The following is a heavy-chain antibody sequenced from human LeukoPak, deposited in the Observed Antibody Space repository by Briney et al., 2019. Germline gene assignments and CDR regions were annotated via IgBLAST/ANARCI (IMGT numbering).Heavy chain of an antibody. D-gene: IGHD4-23*01. CDR2: IKQDESEK. V-gene: IGHV3-7*01. CDR1: GFSLSSYW. Sequence: PGGSLRLSCAASGFSLSSYWMSWVRQALGQGLEWVANIKQDESEKYYVDSVKGRFTISRDNAKNSLYLQMNSLRAEDTAVYYCARDAKPTTVVTPIFDYWGQGTLVTVSS. J-gene: IGHJ4*02. CDR3: ARDAKPTTVVTPIFDY.